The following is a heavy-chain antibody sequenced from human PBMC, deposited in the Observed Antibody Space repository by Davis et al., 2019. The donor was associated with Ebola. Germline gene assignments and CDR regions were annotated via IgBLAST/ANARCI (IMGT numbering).Heavy chain of an antibody. CDR1: GNSFSSLW. D-gene: IGHD2-8*02. CDR2: IYTGDSDT. CDR3: ASLRRTITGMDDGFDI. Sequence: KVSCKGSGNSFSSLWIAWVRQLPGKGLEWMGIIYTGDSDTRYSPSFRGQVTISADKSVKTAFLQWSSLKASDTAMYYCASLRRTITGMDDGFDIWGQGTMVTVSS. V-gene: IGHV5-51*01. J-gene: IGHJ3*02.